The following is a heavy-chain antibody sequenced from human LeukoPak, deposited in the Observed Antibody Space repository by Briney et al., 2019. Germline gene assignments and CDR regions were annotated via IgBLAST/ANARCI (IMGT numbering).Heavy chain of an antibody. V-gene: IGHV4-39*01. Sequence: SETLSLTCTVSGGSISSSSYYWGWIRQPPGKGLEWIGSIYYSGSTYYNPSLKSRVTISVDTSKNQFSLKLSSVTAADTAVYYCASLFGVVMMGYYYYGMDVWGQGTTVTVSS. CDR2: IYYSGST. CDR3: ASLFGVVMMGYYYYGMDV. D-gene: IGHD3-3*01. J-gene: IGHJ6*02. CDR1: GGSISSSSYY.